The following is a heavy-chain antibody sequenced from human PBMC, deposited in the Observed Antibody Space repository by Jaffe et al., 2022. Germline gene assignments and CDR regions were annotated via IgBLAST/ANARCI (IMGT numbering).Heavy chain of an antibody. Sequence: EVQVLESGGGLVQPGGSLRLSCAASGFTFSSYAVSWVRQAPGKGLEWVSLISGSGGNTYYADSVKGRFTISRDNSKNTLYLQMNSLRGEDTAVYYCAKDLGYCTGARCPWDYWGQGTLVTVSS. CDR3: AKDLGYCTGARCPWDY. CDR1: GFTFSSYA. J-gene: IGHJ4*02. V-gene: IGHV3-23*01. CDR2: ISGSGGNT. D-gene: IGHD2-8*02.